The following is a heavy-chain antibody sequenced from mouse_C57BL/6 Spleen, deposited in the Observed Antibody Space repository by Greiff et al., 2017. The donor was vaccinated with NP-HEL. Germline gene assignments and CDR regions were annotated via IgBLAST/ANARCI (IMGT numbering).Heavy chain of an antibody. CDR2: ISDGGSYT. D-gene: IGHD4-1*01. CDR1: GFTFSSYA. Sequence: DVMLVESGGGLVKPGGSLKLSCAASGFTFSSYAMSWVRQTPEKRLEWVATISDGGSYTYYPDNVKGRFTISRDNAKNNLYLQMSHLKSEATAMYYCARDLGNYAMDYWGQGTSVTVSS. CDR3: ARDLGNYAMDY. J-gene: IGHJ4*01. V-gene: IGHV5-4*01.